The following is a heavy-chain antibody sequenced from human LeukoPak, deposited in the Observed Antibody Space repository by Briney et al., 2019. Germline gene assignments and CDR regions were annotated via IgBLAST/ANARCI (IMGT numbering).Heavy chain of an antibody. V-gene: IGHV3-53*01. CDR2: IYSGGST. CDR1: GFTVSSNY. J-gene: IGHJ4*02. Sequence: PGGSLRLSCAASGFTVSSNYLNWVRQAPGQGLEWVSSIYSGGSTYYADSVKGRFTISRDNSKNTLYLQMNSLRAEDTAVYYCAKVRGRDGYNYDYWGQGTLVTVSS. CDR3: AKVRGRDGYNYDY. D-gene: IGHD5-24*01.